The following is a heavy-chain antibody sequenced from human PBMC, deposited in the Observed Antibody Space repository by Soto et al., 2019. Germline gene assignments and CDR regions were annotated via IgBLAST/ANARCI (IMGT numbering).Heavy chain of an antibody. J-gene: IGHJ3*02. Sequence: GESLKISCKGSGYSFTSYWIGWVRQMPGKGLEWMGIIYPGDSDTRYSPSFQGQVTISADKSISTAYLQWSSLKASDTAMYYCARQGKYGSGSLLRHAFDIWGQGTMVTVSS. V-gene: IGHV5-51*01. CDR3: ARQGKYGSGSLLRHAFDI. CDR1: GYSFTSYW. CDR2: IYPGDSDT. D-gene: IGHD3-10*01.